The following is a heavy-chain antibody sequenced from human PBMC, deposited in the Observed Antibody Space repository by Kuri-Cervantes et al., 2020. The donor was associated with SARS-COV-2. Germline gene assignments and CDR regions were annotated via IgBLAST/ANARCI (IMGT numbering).Heavy chain of an antibody. CDR1: GGSISSYY. V-gene: IGHV4-38-2*02. Sequence: SETLSLTCTVSGGSISSYYWSWIRQPPGKGLEWIGSIYHSGSTYYNPSLKSRVTISVDTSKNQFTLKLSSVTAADTAVYYCARDTPPTYYYYGMDVWGQGTMVTVSS. J-gene: IGHJ6*02. CDR2: IYHSGST. CDR3: ARDTPPTYYYYGMDV.